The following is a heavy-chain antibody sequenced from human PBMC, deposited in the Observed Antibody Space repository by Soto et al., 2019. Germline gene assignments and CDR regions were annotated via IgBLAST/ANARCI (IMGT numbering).Heavy chain of an antibody. CDR3: ARGSGYSSSWWYGFDI. V-gene: IGHV1-3*01. J-gene: IGHJ3*02. D-gene: IGHD6-13*01. CDR1: GYTFTSHD. Sequence: ASVKVSCKASGYTFTSHDMHWVRQAPGQRLEWMGWIKAGNGNTKYSQKLQGRVTITRDTSASKAFMELSSLRSEDTAVYYCARGSGYSSSWWYGFDIWGPGTMVT. CDR2: IKAGNGNT.